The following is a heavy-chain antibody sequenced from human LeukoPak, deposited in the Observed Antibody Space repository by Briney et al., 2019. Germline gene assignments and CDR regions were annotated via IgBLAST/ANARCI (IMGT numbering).Heavy chain of an antibody. CDR1: GYTFTSYG. V-gene: IGHV1-8*02. Sequence: ASVKVSCKASGYTFTSYGISWVRQAPGQGLEWMGWMNPNTGNTGYAQKFQGRVTMTRDTSISTAYMELSSLRSEDTAVYYCARDDYPYGRDVWGQGTTVTVSS. D-gene: IGHD5-12*01. CDR2: MNPNTGNT. CDR3: ARDDYPYGRDV. J-gene: IGHJ6*02.